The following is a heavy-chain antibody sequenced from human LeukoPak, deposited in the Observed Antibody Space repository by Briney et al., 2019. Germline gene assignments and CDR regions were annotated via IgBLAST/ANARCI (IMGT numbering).Heavy chain of an antibody. CDR2: ISYDGSNK. J-gene: IGHJ4*02. CDR3: AKVNYYGSGSYSPFDY. V-gene: IGHV3-30*18. CDR1: GFTFSSYG. D-gene: IGHD3-10*01. Sequence: GGSLRLSCAASGFTFSSYGMHWVRQAPGKGLAWVAVISYDGSNKYFADSVKGRFTISRDNSKNTLYLQMNSLRAEDTAVYYCAKVNYYGSGSYSPFDYWGQGTLVTVSS.